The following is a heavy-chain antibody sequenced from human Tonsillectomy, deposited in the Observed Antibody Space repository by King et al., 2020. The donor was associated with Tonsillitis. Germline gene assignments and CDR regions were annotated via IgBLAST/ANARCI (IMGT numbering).Heavy chain of an antibody. CDR3: AAATQASYYYYGMDV. CDR2: IYYSGST. J-gene: IGHJ6*02. V-gene: IGHV4-59*01. Sequence: QLQESGPGLVKPSETLSLTCTVSGGSISSYYWSWIRQPPGKGLEWIGYIYYSGSTNYNPSLKSRVTISVDTSKNQFSLKLSSVTAADTAVYYCAAATQASYYYYGMDVWGQGTTVTVSS. D-gene: IGHD6-25*01. CDR1: GGSISSYY.